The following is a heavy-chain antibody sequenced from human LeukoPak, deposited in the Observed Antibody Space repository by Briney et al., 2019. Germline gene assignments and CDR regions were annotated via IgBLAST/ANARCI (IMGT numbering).Heavy chain of an antibody. J-gene: IGHJ4*02. CDR3: ARTTYYDNSEGFDY. D-gene: IGHD3-22*01. Sequence: ASVKVSCKASGYIFTGNYMHWVRQAPGQGLEWMGWINPNSGGTNYAQKFQGRVTMTTDTSISTAYMELSRLRSDDTAVYYCARTTYYDNSEGFDYWGQGTLVTVSS. CDR2: INPNSGGT. V-gene: IGHV1-2*02. CDR1: GYIFTGNY.